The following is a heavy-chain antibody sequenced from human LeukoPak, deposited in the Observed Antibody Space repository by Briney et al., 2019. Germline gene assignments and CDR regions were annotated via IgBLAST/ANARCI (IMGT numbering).Heavy chain of an antibody. D-gene: IGHD3-16*02. CDR3: ARGVPNYVWGSYRLRGFDY. Sequence: AETLSPTCTVSGGSISSYYWSWIRQPAGKGLEWIGRIYTSGSTNYNPSLKSRVTMSVDTSKNQFSLKLSSVTAADTAVYYCARGVPNYVWGSYRLRGFDYWGQGTLVSVSS. V-gene: IGHV4-4*07. J-gene: IGHJ4*02. CDR2: IYTSGST. CDR1: GGSISSYY.